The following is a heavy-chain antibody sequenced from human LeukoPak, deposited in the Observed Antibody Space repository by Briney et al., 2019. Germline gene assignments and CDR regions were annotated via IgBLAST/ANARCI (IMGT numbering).Heavy chain of an antibody. Sequence: TGGSLRPSCIASGXTFGDYAMSWVRQAPGKGLEWGDFNRSKAYGGTTEYAASVKSRFSISRDDSKSIAYLQMNSLRTEDTAVFYCTRDCSGGSCWGDAFDIWGQGTMVTVSS. CDR2: NRSKAYGGTT. V-gene: IGHV3-49*04. CDR3: TRDCSGGSCWGDAFDI. CDR1: GXTFGDYA. D-gene: IGHD2-15*01. J-gene: IGHJ3*02.